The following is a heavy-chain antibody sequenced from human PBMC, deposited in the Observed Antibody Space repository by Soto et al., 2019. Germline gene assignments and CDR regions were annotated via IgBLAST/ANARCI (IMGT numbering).Heavy chain of an antibody. Sequence: QAHLEQSGTELKRPGASVKVSCKASGYTFSDFDINWLRQASGQGPEWMGWMNAKSGDTFFAQRFQDKFNMTWDTSLSTAYMEVGSLTSDDTAIYYCARGNPFNYAGFDVWGQGTMVAVSS. CDR3: ARGNPFNYAGFDV. D-gene: IGHD3-16*01. CDR2: MNAKSGDT. J-gene: IGHJ6*02. CDR1: GYTFSDFD. V-gene: IGHV1-8*01.